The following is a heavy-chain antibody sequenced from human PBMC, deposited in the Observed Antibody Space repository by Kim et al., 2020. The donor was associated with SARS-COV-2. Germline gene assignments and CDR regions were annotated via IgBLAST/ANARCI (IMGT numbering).Heavy chain of an antibody. CDR2: ISSSSSYT. CDR3: ARGISGVLVDY. D-gene: IGHD3-10*01. J-gene: IGHJ4*02. CDR1: GFTFSDYY. V-gene: IGHV3-11*05. Sequence: GGSLRLSCAASGFTFSDYYMSWIRQAPGKGLEWVSYISSSSSYTNYAASVKGRFTTSRDNAKNTLYLQMNSLRAEDTAVYYCARGISGVLVDYCGQGALVSASS.